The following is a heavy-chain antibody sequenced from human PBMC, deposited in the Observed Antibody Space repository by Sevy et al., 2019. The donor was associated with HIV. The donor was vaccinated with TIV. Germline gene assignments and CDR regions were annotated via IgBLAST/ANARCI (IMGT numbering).Heavy chain of an antibody. J-gene: IGHJ5*02. Sequence: SETLSLTCTVSGGFISSHYWNWIRQSPGKGPEWIGNGHSSGITNYNPSLKSRVTISVDTSKNQFSLRLSSVTAADTAVYYCARGYHFANSGSEWGLDPWGQGTQVTVSS. CDR1: GGFISSHY. D-gene: IGHD3-22*01. CDR2: GHSSGIT. V-gene: IGHV4-59*11. CDR3: ARGYHFANSGSEWGLDP.